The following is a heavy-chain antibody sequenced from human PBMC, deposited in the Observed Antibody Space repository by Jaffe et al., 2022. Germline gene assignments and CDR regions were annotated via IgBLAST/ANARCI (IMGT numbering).Heavy chain of an antibody. CDR1: GYTFTDYY. CDR3: ATEPYCSGGSCYLVYAFDI. CDR2: VDPEDGET. D-gene: IGHD2-15*01. V-gene: IGHV1-69-2*01. J-gene: IGHJ3*02. Sequence: EVQLVQSGAEVKKPGATVKISCKVSGYTFTDYYMHWVQQAPGKGLEWMGLVDPEDGETIYAEKFQGRVTITADTSTDTAYMELSSLRSEDTAVYYCATEPYCSGGSCYLVYAFDIWGQGTMVTVSS.